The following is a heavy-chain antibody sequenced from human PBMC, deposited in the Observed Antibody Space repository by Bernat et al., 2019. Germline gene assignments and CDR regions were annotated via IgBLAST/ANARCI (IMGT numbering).Heavy chain of an antibody. Sequence: EVQLVESGGGLVKPGGSLRLSCAASGFTFSNAWMNWVRQAPGKGLEWVGRIKSKTDGGTTDYAAPVKGRFTISRDDSKNTLYLQMNSLKTEDTAVYYCTTTPRYYDSSGYPEDAFDIWGQGTMVTVSS. CDR3: TTTPRYYDSSGYPEDAFDI. V-gene: IGHV3-15*07. J-gene: IGHJ3*02. CDR2: IKSKTDGGTT. D-gene: IGHD3-22*01. CDR1: GFTFSNAW.